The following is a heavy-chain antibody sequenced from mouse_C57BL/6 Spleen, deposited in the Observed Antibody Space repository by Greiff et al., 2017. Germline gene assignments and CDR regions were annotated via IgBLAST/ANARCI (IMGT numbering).Heavy chain of an antibody. D-gene: IGHD2-3*01. CDR1: GFSFNTYA. J-gene: IGHJ4*01. CDR2: IRSKSNNYAT. V-gene: IGHV10-1*01. CDR3: VRHSYDGYYEYYAMDD. Sequence: DAGGGLVQPKGSLKLSCAASGFSFNTYAMNWVRQAPGKGLEWVSRIRSKSNNYATYYADSVKDRFTISRDDSESMLYLQMNNLKTEDTAMYYCVRHSYDGYYEYYAMDDWGQGTSVTVSS.